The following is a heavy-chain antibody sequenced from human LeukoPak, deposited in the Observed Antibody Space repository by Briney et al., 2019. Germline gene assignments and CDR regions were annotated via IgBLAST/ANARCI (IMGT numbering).Heavy chain of an antibody. CDR2: IIPIFGTA. V-gene: IGHV1-69*05. D-gene: IGHD6-19*01. CDR1: GGTFSSYA. CDR3: ALSSPYSSGWYPYFQH. Sequence: SVKVSCKASGGTFSSYAISWVRQAPGQGLEWMGRIIPIFGTANYAQKFQGRVTITTDESTSTAYMELSSLRSEDTAVYYCALSSPYSSGWYPYFQHWGQGTLVTVSS. J-gene: IGHJ1*01.